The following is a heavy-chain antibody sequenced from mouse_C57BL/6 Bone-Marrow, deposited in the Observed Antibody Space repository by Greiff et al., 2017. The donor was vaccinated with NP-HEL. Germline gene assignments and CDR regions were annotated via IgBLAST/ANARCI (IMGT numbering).Heavy chain of an antibody. D-gene: IGHD1-1*01. V-gene: IGHV2-9-1*01. CDR2: IWTGGGT. CDR1: GFSLTSYA. J-gene: IGHJ2*01. Sequence: QVQLKESGPGLVAPSPSLSITCTVSGFSLTSYAISWVRQPPGKGLEWLGVIWTGGGTNYNSALKSRLSISKENSTSQVSLKMNSLLTDDTARYLWARKAVVGDLDYGGEGTTLTVSS. CDR3: ARKAVVGDLDY.